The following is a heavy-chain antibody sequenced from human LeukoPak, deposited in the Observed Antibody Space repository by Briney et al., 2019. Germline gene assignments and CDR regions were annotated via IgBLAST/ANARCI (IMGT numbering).Heavy chain of an antibody. CDR3: ARDPSSTDGGNWFDP. D-gene: IGHD6-6*01. CDR1: GGTFSSYA. J-gene: IGHJ5*02. CDR2: IIPIFGTA. Sequence: SVKISCKASGGTFSSYAISWVRQAPGQGLEWMGGIIPIFGTANYAQKFQGRVTITADESTSTAYMELSSLRSEDTAVYYCARDPSSTDGGNWFDPWGQGTLVTVSS. V-gene: IGHV1-69*13.